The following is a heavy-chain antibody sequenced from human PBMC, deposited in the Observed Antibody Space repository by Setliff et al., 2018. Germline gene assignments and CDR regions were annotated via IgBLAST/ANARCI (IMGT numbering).Heavy chain of an antibody. CDR1: GGTLSTLA. D-gene: IGHD1-7*01. CDR2: TIPLLPLP. Sequence: ASVKVSCKASGGTLSTLAIAWVRQAPGQGLEWMGGTIPLLPLPNYAVKFQGRITITADKSTSTAYMELSSLTSEDTAVYYCARNAITGTTKKYYYYMDVWGQGTTVTVAS. CDR3: ARNAITGTTKKYYYYMDV. J-gene: IGHJ6*03. V-gene: IGHV1-69*10.